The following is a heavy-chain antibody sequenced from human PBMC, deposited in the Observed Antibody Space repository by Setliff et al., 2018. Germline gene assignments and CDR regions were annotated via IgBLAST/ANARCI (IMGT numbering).Heavy chain of an antibody. CDR3: ARRVGSVGIQLPDY. CDR1: GYTFTSYD. D-gene: IGHD5-18*01. V-gene: IGHV1-8*02. CDR2: MNPNSGNT. J-gene: IGHJ4*02. Sequence: ASVKVSCKASGYTFTSYDINWVRQATGQGLEWMGWMNPNSGNTGYAQKFQGRVTMTRNTSISTAYMELSSLRSEDTAVYYCARRVGSVGIQLPDYWGQGTLVTVAS.